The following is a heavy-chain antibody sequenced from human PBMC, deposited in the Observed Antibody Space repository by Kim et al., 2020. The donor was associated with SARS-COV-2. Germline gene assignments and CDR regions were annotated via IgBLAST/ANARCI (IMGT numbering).Heavy chain of an antibody. J-gene: IGHJ4*02. D-gene: IGHD2-15*01. Sequence: ASVKVSCKTSGFTFTTHYLHWVRQAPGQGLEWMGIINPSGGSTSFTQKFQGRVTLTRDTSTYTVYMHLSSLTSDDTAVYYCARAPPYCSGASCYSGPDYWGQGTLVTVSS. CDR2: INPSGGST. V-gene: IGHV1-46*01. CDR1: GFTFTTHY. CDR3: ARAPPYCSGASCYSGPDY.